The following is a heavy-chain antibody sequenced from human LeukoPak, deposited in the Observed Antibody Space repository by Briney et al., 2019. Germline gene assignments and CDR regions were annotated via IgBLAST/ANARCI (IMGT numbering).Heavy chain of an antibody. CDR3: ARAGGDYQASWFDP. J-gene: IGHJ5*02. Sequence: GGSLRLSCAASGFTFSSYGMHWVRQAPGKGLEWVAFIRYDGSNKYYADSVKGRFTISRDNSKNTLYLQMNSLRAEDTAVYYCARAGGDYQASWFDPWGQGTLVTVSS. CDR2: IRYDGSNK. V-gene: IGHV3-30*02. D-gene: IGHD4-17*01. CDR1: GFTFSSYG.